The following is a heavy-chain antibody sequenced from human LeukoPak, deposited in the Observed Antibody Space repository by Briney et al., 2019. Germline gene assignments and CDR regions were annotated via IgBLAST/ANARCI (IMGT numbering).Heavy chain of an antibody. D-gene: IGHD2-15*01. J-gene: IGHJ4*02. V-gene: IGHV3-30*18. CDR1: RFNFRNYG. CDR2: ISYDGNNK. CDR3: AKDRGGPGAYYFDY. Sequence: GGSLRLSCVASRFNFRNYGMHWVRQAPGKGLEWVAVISYDGNNKYYADSVKGRFTVSRDKNTLYLQLNSLRPEDTAVYYCAKDRGGPGAYYFDYLGQGTLVTVSS.